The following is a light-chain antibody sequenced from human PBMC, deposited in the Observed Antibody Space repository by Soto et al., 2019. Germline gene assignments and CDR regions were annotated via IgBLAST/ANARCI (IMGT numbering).Light chain of an antibody. CDR2: WAS. V-gene: IGKV4-1*01. Sequence: EIVMTQSPATLSVSPGEGVTLSCWASQRIYTNLAWYQQKPGQPPRLLIYWASTRESGVPDRFSGSGSGTDFTLTISSLQAEDVAVYYCQQYYTTPWTFGQGTKVDIK. J-gene: IGKJ1*01. CDR1: QRIYTN. CDR3: QQYYTTPWT.